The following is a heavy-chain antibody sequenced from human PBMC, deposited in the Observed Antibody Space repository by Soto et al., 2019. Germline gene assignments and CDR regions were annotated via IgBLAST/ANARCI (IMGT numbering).Heavy chain of an antibody. Sequence: GGSLRLSCAASGFQFSSYEMNWVRQAPGKGLEWVAHISHSGATIFYADSVKGRFTISRDNTNNSLSLQMNSLRAEDTAIYYCARGAFWYTTSTTDDAFDVWGRGTVVTVSS. V-gene: IGHV3-48*03. CDR1: GFQFSSYE. D-gene: IGHD6-6*01. J-gene: IGHJ3*01. CDR3: ARGAFWYTTSTTDDAFDV. CDR2: ISHSGATI.